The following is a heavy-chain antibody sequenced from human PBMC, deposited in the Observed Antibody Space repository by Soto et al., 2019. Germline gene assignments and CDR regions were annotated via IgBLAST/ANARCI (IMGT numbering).Heavy chain of an antibody. CDR2: ISPFNYNT. V-gene: IGHV1-18*01. D-gene: IGHD6-25*01. J-gene: IGHJ5*02. CDR1: GYTFSSYV. CDR3: ARGGRRLGWFDP. Sequence: QVQLMQSRPEVKTPGASVKLSCKASGYTFSSYVITWGRQAPGQGLEWMGWISPFNYNTNYAQKFQGRVTMTTDTSTNTAYMELRSLRSDDTAVYYCARGGRRLGWFDPWGQGTLVTVSS.